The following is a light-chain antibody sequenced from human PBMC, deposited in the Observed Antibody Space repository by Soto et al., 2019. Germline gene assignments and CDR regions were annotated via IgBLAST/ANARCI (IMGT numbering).Light chain of an antibody. CDR2: EGT. CDR3: CSYAGSRTYV. J-gene: IGLJ1*01. CDR1: SSDVGLYDL. V-gene: IGLV2-23*01. Sequence: QSVLTQPASVSGSPGQSITISCTGTSSDVGLYDLVSWYLQYPGKAPKVIIFEGTKRPSGVSDRFSGSKSGNTASLTISWLQTEDEADYYCCSYAGSRTYVFGPGTKVTVL.